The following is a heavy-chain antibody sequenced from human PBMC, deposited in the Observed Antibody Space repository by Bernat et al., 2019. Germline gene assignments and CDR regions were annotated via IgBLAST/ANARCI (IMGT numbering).Heavy chain of an antibody. D-gene: IGHD2-15*01. J-gene: IGHJ3*02. CDR3: ARDKGYCSGVGCYSFGALDI. CDR2: ISSSSSYI. V-gene: IGHV3-21*01. CDR1: GFTFSSYS. Sequence: EVQLVESGGGLVKPGGSLRLSCAASGFTFSSYSMNWVRQAPGKGLEWVSSISSSSSYIYYADSVKGRFTISRDNAKNSLYLQMNSLRAEDTAVYYCARDKGYCSGVGCYSFGALDIWGQGTMVTVSS.